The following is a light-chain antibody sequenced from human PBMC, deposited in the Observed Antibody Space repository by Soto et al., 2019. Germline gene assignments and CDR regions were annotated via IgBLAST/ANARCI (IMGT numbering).Light chain of an antibody. Sequence: QSVLTQPPSASGSPGQSVTISCTGTSSDVGAYDYVSWYQQHPGKAPKLMIYEINKRPSGVPDRFSGSKSGNTASLTVSGLQAEDEAEYYFSSFAGSNNFPYVFGTGPKVTVL. J-gene: IGLJ1*01. CDR3: SSFAGSNNFPYV. CDR2: EIN. V-gene: IGLV2-8*01. CDR1: SSDVGAYDY.